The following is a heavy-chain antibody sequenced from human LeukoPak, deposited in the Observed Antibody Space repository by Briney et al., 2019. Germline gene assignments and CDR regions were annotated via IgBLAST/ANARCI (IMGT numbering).Heavy chain of an antibody. D-gene: IGHD1-14*01. V-gene: IGHV3-30*03. J-gene: IGHJ4*02. CDR3: ARDRGGLVDTGTIDS. CDR1: GFTFLYHP. Sequence: GGSLRLSCEASGFTFLYHPIHWVRQAPGKGLASVAVISSDGINKYYVDSLEGRFTVSRDNSRNTAYLQINSLRLEDTAVYYCARDRGGLVDTGTIDSWGRGTLVTVSS. CDR2: ISSDGINK.